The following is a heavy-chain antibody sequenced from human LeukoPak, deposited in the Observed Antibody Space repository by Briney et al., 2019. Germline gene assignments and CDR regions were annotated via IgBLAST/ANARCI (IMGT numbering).Heavy chain of an antibody. CDR2: ISSSGSTI. Sequence: GGSLRLSCAASGFTFSSYEMNWVRQAPGKGLEWVSYISSSGSTIYYADSVKGRFTISRDNAKNSLYLQMNSLRAEDTAVYYCARQESRNYYYEGLDYWGQGTLVTVSS. CDR1: GFTFSSYE. CDR3: ARQESRNYYYEGLDY. V-gene: IGHV3-48*03. J-gene: IGHJ4*02. D-gene: IGHD3-22*01.